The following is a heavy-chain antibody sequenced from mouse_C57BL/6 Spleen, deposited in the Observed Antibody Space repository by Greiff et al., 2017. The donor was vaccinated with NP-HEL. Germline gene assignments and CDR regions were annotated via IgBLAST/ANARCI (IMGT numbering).Heavy chain of an antibody. J-gene: IGHJ2*01. Sequence: VQLKESGGGLVKPGGSLKLSCAASGFTFSDYGMHWVRQAPEKGLEWVAYISSGSSTIYYADTVKGRFTISRDNAKNTLFLQMTSLRSEDTAMYYCARGTTVVATGDYWGQGTTLTVSS. CDR3: ARGTTVVATGDY. D-gene: IGHD1-1*01. V-gene: IGHV5-17*01. CDR2: ISSGSSTI. CDR1: GFTFSDYG.